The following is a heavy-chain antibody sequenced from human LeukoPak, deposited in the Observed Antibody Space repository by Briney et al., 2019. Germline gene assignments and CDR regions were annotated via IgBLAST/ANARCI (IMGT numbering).Heavy chain of an antibody. CDR2: ISYDGSNE. V-gene: IGHV3-30-3*01. J-gene: IGHJ3*02. CDR3: AREAEAFDI. CDR1: GFTFSRYA. Sequence: GGSLRLSCAASGFTFSRYAMHWVRQAPGKGLEWVAVISYDGSNEYYADSVKGRFTISRDNSKNTLYLQMNSLRPEDTAVYYCAREAEAFDIWGLGTMVTVSS.